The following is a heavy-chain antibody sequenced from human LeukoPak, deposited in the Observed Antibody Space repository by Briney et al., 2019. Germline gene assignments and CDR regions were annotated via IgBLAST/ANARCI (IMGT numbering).Heavy chain of an antibody. J-gene: IGHJ4*02. V-gene: IGHV4-61*02. Sequence: SETLSLTCTVSGGSISSGSYYWSWIRQPAGKGLEWIGRIYTSGSTNYNPSLKSRVTISVDTSKNQFSLKLSSVTAADTAVYYCARVNILLWFGLDYWGQGTLVTVSS. D-gene: IGHD3-10*01. CDR2: IYTSGST. CDR1: GGSISSGSYY. CDR3: ARVNILLWFGLDY.